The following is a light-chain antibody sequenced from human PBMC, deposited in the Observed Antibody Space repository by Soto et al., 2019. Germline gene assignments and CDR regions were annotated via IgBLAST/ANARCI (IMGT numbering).Light chain of an antibody. J-gene: IGLJ1*01. CDR3: SAYAGSNNFV. V-gene: IGLV2-8*01. CDR2: EVS. Sequence: QPVLTQPPSASGSPGQSVTISCTGTSSDVGGYNYVSWYQQHPGKAPKLMIYEVSKRPSGVPDRFSGSKSGNTASLTVSGLQAEDEADYYCSAYAGSNNFVFGTGTKVTV. CDR1: SSDVGGYNY.